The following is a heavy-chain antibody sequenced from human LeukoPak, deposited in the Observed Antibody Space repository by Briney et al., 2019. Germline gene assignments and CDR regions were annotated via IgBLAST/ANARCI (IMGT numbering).Heavy chain of an antibody. J-gene: IGHJ4*02. CDR1: GGSISGWY. Sequence: SETLSLTCTVSGGSISGWYWSWIRQPPGKGLEWIGYIYGSGNTNYNPSLKSRVTISVDTSKNQFSLKLSSVTAADTAVYYCARLKGYSSGWYPSYYFDYWGQGTLVTVSS. D-gene: IGHD6-19*01. V-gene: IGHV4-59*08. CDR3: ARLKGYSSGWYPSYYFDY. CDR2: IYGSGNT.